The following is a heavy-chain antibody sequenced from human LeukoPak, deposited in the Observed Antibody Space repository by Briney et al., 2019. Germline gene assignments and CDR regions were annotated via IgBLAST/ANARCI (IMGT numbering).Heavy chain of an antibody. CDR1: GIPFSNSW. J-gene: IGHJ6*04. Sequence: GGSLRLSCAVSGIPFSNSWMYWVRQAPGKGLEGVANIKKDGSGISYVESVKGRFIISRDNSRNSLYLQMNSLKVEDTAVYFCAGGNAMDVWGKGTAVTVYS. CDR3: AGGNAMDV. V-gene: IGHV3-7*03. CDR2: IKKDGSGI.